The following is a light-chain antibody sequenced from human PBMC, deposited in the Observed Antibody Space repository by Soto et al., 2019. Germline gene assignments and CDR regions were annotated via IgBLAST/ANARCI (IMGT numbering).Light chain of an antibody. CDR2: KAS. J-gene: IGKJ1*01. V-gene: IGKV1-5*03. Sequence: DIQMTQSPSTLSGSVGDRVTITCRASQTISSWLAWYQQKPGKAPKLLIYKASTLKSGVPSRFSGSGSGTEFTHTISSLQPDDFATYYCQQYYSYPQTFGQGTKVDIK. CDR3: QQYYSYPQT. CDR1: QTISSW.